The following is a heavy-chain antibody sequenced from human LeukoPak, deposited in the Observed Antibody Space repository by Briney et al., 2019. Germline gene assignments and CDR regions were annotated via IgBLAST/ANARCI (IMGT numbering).Heavy chain of an antibody. V-gene: IGHV1-69*13. D-gene: IGHD6-19*01. J-gene: IGHJ4*02. CDR3: ARGRIAVAGTYYLDY. Sequence: SVKVSCKASGGTFSSYAISWVRQAPGQGLEWMGGIIPIFGTANYAQKFQGRVTITADESTSTAYMELSSLRSEDTAVYYCARGRIAVAGTYYLDYWGQGTLVTVSS. CDR2: IIPIFGTA. CDR1: GGTFSSYA.